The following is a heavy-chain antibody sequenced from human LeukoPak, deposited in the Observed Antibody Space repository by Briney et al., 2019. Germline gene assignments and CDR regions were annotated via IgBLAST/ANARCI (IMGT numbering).Heavy chain of an antibody. V-gene: IGHV3-74*01. CDR1: GFTLSNYW. Sequence: GGSLRLSCGVSGFTLSNYWMHWVRQPPGKGLVWVSRIKSDGSSTNYADSVKGRFTISRDNAKNTLYLQMDSLRAEDTAVYFCARGYATRGRDNNVGFDYWGQGALVTVSS. CDR3: ARGYATRGRDNNVGFDY. J-gene: IGHJ4*02. D-gene: IGHD2-2*01. CDR2: IKSDGSST.